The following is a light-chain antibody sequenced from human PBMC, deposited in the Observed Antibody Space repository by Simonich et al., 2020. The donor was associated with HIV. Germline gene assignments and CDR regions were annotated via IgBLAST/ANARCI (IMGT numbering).Light chain of an antibody. CDR3: QQYYSTPPT. Sequence: DIVMTQSPDSLAVSLGERATINCNSSQSVLYSSNNKNYLAWYQQKPVQPPKRLIYWASTRESGVPDRFSASGSGTDFTLTISSLQAEDVAIYYCQQYYSTPPTFGQGTKVEIK. J-gene: IGKJ1*01. CDR1: QSVLYSSNNKNY. CDR2: WAS. V-gene: IGKV4-1*01.